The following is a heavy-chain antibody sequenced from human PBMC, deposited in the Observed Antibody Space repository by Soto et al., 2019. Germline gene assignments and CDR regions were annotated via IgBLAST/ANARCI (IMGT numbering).Heavy chain of an antibody. CDR3: ARDDRYSSGWYYYYYGMDV. CDR1: GFTFSSYG. Sequence: GGSLRLSCAASGFTFSSYGMHWVRQAPGKGLEWVAVIWYDGSNKYYADSVKGRFTISRDNSKNTLYLQMNSLRAEDTAVYYCARDDRYSSGWYYYYYGMDVWGQGTTVTVSS. CDR2: IWYDGSNK. J-gene: IGHJ6*02. V-gene: IGHV3-33*01. D-gene: IGHD6-19*01.